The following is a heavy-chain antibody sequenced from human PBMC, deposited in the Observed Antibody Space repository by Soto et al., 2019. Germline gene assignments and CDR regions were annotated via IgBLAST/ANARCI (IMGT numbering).Heavy chain of an antibody. CDR2: IYYSGST. CDR1: GGSISSYY. Sequence: LSETLSLTCTVSGGSISSYYWSWIRQPPGKGLEWIGYIYYSGSTNYSPSLKSRILISIDTSKNQFSLRLSSVTAADTAVYYCARDAPGVAPYWGQGTLVTVSS. CDR3: ARDAPGVAPY. V-gene: IGHV4-59*12. J-gene: IGHJ4*02. D-gene: IGHD2-15*01.